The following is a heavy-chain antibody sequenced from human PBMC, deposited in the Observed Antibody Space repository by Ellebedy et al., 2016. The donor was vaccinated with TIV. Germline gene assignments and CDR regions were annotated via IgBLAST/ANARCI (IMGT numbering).Heavy chain of an antibody. Sequence: GESLKISCAASGFTFSVYWMSWVRQAPGKGLEWVSSISSSSSYIYYADSVKGRFTISRDNAKNSLYLQMNSLRAEDTAVYYCARPLRNIVKGGFDYWGQGTLVTVSS. V-gene: IGHV3-21*01. J-gene: IGHJ4*02. D-gene: IGHD2-21*01. CDR2: ISSSSSYI. CDR3: ARPLRNIVKGGFDY. CDR1: GFTFSVYW.